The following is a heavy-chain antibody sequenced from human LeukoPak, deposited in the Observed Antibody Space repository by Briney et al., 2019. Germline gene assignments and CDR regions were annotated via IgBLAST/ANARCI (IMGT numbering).Heavy chain of an antibody. CDR3: ARPPSGSKAWFDP. CDR2: INPNSGGT. V-gene: IGHV1-2*02. D-gene: IGHD6-25*01. J-gene: IGHJ5*02. Sequence: ASVKVSCKASGYTFTGYYMHWVRQAPGQGLEWMGWINPNSGGTNYAQKFQGRVTMTRDTSISTAYMELSRLRSDDTAVYYCARPPSGSKAWFDPRGQGTLVTVSS. CDR1: GYTFTGYY.